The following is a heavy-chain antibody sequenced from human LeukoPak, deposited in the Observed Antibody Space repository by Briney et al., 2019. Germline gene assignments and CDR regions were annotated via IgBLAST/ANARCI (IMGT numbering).Heavy chain of an antibody. V-gene: IGHV1-69*13. Sequence: SVKVSCKASGYTFTGYYMHWVRQAPGQGLEWMGGIIPIFGTANYAQKFQGRVTITADESTSTAYMELSSLRSEDTAVYYCARSYYDILTGYWGFDYWGQGTLVTVSS. D-gene: IGHD3-9*01. CDR1: GYTFTGYY. J-gene: IGHJ4*02. CDR2: IIPIFGTA. CDR3: ARSYYDILTGYWGFDY.